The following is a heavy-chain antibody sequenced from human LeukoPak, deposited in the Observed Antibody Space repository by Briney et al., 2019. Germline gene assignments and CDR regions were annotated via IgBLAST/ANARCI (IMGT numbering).Heavy chain of an antibody. CDR3: ARLVAVAGVFDY. Sequence: SETLSLTCTVSGGSISSSNYYWGWLRQPPGKGLEWIGNIYYSGSTYYNPSLKSRVTVSVDTSKNHFSLKLSSVTAADTAVYYCARLVAVAGVFDYWGQGTLVTVSS. CDR2: IYYSGST. V-gene: IGHV4-39*02. D-gene: IGHD6-19*01. CDR1: GGSISSSNYY. J-gene: IGHJ4*02.